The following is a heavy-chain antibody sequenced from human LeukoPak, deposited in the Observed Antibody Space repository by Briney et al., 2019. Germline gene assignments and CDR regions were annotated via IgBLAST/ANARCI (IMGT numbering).Heavy chain of an antibody. D-gene: IGHD3-3*01. Sequence: GGSLRLSCAASGFTFSSYDMNWVRQAPGKGLEWISYITSSGLTMYYAASVKGRFTISRDNAKNSLDLQMNSLRAEDTALYYCARGVRGDFYGVVPLDYWGPGTLVTVSS. CDR1: GFTFSSYD. CDR3: ARGVRGDFYGVVPLDY. V-gene: IGHV3-48*03. J-gene: IGHJ4*02. CDR2: ITSSGLTM.